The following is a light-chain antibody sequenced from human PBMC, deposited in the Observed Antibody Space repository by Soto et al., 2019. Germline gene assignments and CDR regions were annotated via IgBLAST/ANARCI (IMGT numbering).Light chain of an antibody. CDR3: QQSFTTPRT. CDR1: QTIKSY. V-gene: IGKV1-39*01. Sequence: DIQMTQSPSSLSASVGDTVTITCRASQTIKSYLNWYQFTPGKAPKLLIFGVSNLKSGVPSRFSGNGSTTDFTLTISSLQPEDFATYYFQQSFTTPRTFGRGTRLEIK. J-gene: IGKJ2*01. CDR2: GVS.